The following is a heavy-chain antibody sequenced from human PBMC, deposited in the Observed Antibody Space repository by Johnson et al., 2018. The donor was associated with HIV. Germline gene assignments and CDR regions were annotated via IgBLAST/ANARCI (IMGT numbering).Heavy chain of an antibody. V-gene: IGHV3-30*02. CDR1: GFTFSSYG. Sequence: QMQLVESGGGVVQPGGSLRLSCAASGFTFSSYGMHWVRQAPGKGLEWVAFIRYDGSNKYYADSVKGRFTISRDNSKNTLYLQMNSLRAEDTAVYYCAKDLYYDVSIGYVSDAFDIWGQGTMVTVSS. D-gene: IGHD3-22*01. J-gene: IGHJ3*02. CDR2: IRYDGSNK. CDR3: AKDLYYDVSIGYVSDAFDI.